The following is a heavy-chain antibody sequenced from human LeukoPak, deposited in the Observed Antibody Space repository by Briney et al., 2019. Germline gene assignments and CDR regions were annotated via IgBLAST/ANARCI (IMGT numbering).Heavy chain of an antibody. CDR3: ARVYYYGSGSYYSHFDY. CDR1: GFTFSDYY. Sequence: GGSLRLSCAASGFTFSDYYMSWIRQAPGKGLEWVSYISSSGSTIYYADSVKGRFTISRDNAKNSLHLQMNSLRAEDTAVYYCARVYYYGSGSYYSHFDYWGQGTLVTVSS. V-gene: IGHV3-11*01. CDR2: ISSSGSTI. D-gene: IGHD3-10*01. J-gene: IGHJ4*02.